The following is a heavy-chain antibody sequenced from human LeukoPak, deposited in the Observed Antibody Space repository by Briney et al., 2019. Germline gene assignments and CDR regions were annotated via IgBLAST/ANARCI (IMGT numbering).Heavy chain of an antibody. CDR3: ARAPYYPYGPGDY. CDR1: GFTFSSYA. Sequence: PGGSLRLSCAASGFTFSSYAMHWVRQAPAKGLEWVAVISYDGSNKYYADSVNGRFTISRDNSKNTLYLQMNSLRAEDTAVYYCARAPYYPYGPGDYWGQGTLVTVSS. J-gene: IGHJ4*02. V-gene: IGHV3-30*04. CDR2: ISYDGSNK. D-gene: IGHD3-10*01.